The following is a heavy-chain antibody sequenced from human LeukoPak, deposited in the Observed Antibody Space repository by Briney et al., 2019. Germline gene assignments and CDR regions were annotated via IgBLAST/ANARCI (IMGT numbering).Heavy chain of an antibody. CDR1: GFTFSSSW. J-gene: IGHJ5*02. D-gene: IGHD6-13*01. CDR3: VRGVGVSRFNYFDP. Sequence: GGSLRLSCAASGFTFSSSWMCWVRQAPGKGLEWVANIKEDGTVKNYLDSVEGRFTISRDNSKNTLFLQMNSLRDDDTAVYYCVRGVGVSRFNYFDPWGQGTLVIVSS. CDR2: IKEDGTVK. V-gene: IGHV3-7*02.